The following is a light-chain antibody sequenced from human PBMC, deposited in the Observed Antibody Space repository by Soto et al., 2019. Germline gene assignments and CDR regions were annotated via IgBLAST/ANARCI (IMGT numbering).Light chain of an antibody. CDR3: CSYAGSSTFYV. J-gene: IGLJ1*01. Sequence: QSVLTQPASVSGSPGQSITISCTGTGSDVGGYNYVSWYQQHPGKAPKLMIYEGSKRPSGVSNRFSGSKSGNTASLTISGLQAEDEADYYCCSYAGSSTFYVFGTGTKVTVL. CDR1: GSDVGGYNY. V-gene: IGLV2-23*03. CDR2: EGS.